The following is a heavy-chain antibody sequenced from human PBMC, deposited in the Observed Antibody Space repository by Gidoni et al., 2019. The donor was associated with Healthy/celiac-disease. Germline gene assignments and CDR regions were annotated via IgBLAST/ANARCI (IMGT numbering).Heavy chain of an antibody. CDR3: AKDRSWTDNWFDP. J-gene: IGHJ5*02. CDR1: GFTFSSYA. D-gene: IGHD2-21*02. CDR2: ISGSGGST. V-gene: IGHV3-23*01. Sequence: EVQLLESGGGLVQPGGSLRLSCSASGFTFSSYAMSWVRHAPGKGLEWVSAISGSGGSTYYADSVKGRFTISRDNSKNTLYLQMNSLRAEDTAVYYCAKDRSWTDNWFDPWGQGTLVTVSS.